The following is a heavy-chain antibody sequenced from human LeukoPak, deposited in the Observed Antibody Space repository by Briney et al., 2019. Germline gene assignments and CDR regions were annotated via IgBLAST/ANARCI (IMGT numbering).Heavy chain of an antibody. Sequence: GGSLRLSCAAPGFTFRSYSMNWVRQAPGKGLEWVSYISDSSSTIYYADSVKGRFTTSRDNSKNTLYLLMNSLRAEDTAVYFCAKLSGIRGTHLVISDWGQGTLVTVSS. CDR3: AKLSGIRGTHLVISD. V-gene: IGHV3-48*01. D-gene: IGHD3-9*01. CDR1: GFTFRSYS. J-gene: IGHJ4*02. CDR2: ISDSSSTI.